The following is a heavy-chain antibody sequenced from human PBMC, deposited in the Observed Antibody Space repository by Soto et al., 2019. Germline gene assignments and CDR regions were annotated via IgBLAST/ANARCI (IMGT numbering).Heavy chain of an antibody. CDR1: GYTFTGYY. Sequence: GASVKVSCKASGYTFTGYYMHWVRQAPGQGLEWMGWINPNSGGTNYAQKFQGRVTMTRDTSISTVYLELSRLRSDDTAVYYCARGGRRLRLPMYGLDVWGQGTLVTVSS. D-gene: IGHD4-17*01. CDR2: INPNSGGT. J-gene: IGHJ4*02. V-gene: IGHV1-2*02. CDR3: ARGGRRLRLPMYGLDV.